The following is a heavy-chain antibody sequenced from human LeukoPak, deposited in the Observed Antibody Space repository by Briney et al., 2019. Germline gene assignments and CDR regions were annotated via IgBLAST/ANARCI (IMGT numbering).Heavy chain of an antibody. CDR1: GFTFRRDW. D-gene: IGHD2-2*01. CDR2: INQAGSEK. V-gene: IGHV3-7*04. CDR3: ARPPHQYGLDV. Sequence: GGSLRLSCGVSGFTFRRDWMNWVRQAPGKGLEWVANINQAGSEKYYVDSVKGRFTISRDNAKNSLYLQMNSLRAEDTAVYYCARPPHQYGLDVWGQGTTVTISS. J-gene: IGHJ6*02.